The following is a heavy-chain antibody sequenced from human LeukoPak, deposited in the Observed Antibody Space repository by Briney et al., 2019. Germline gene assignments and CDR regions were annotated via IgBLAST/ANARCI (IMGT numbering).Heavy chain of an antibody. CDR1: GFTVSSNY. V-gene: IGHV3-30*03. D-gene: IGHD6-6*01. CDR2: ISYDGSNK. J-gene: IGHJ4*02. CDR3: ARDPSSSYYFDY. Sequence: PGGSLRLSCAASGFTVSSNYMSWVRQAPGKGLEWVAVISYDGSNKYYADSVKGRFTISRDNSKNTLYLQMNSLRAEDTAVYYCARDPSSSYYFDYWGQGTLVTVSS.